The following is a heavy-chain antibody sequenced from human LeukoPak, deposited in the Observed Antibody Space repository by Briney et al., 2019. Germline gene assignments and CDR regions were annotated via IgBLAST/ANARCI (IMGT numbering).Heavy chain of an antibody. J-gene: IGHJ6*03. Sequence: SETLSLTCAVYGGSFSDFYCTWIRQPPGKGLEWIGEINHSGNTKYNPSLKSRVTILLDTSKNQSSLKVRSVIAADTAVYSCATTRGVITLDGYHYYIDVWGKGTTVTVSS. CDR3: ATTRGVITLDGYHYYIDV. CDR2: INHSGNT. V-gene: IGHV4-34*01. D-gene: IGHD3-10*01. CDR1: GGSFSDFY.